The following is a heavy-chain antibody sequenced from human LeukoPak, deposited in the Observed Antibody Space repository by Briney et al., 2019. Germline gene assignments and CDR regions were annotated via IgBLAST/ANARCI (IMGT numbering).Heavy chain of an antibody. CDR1: GFTFSSYS. CDR2: ISSSSSYI. Sequence: GGSLRLSCAASGFTFSSYSMNWVRQAPGKGLEWVSSISSSSSYIYYADSLKGQFTISRDNAKNSLYLQMNSLRAEETAVYYCARDLVAGGFDYWGQGTLVTVSS. V-gene: IGHV3-21*01. J-gene: IGHJ4*02. CDR3: ARDLVAGGFDY. D-gene: IGHD2-15*01.